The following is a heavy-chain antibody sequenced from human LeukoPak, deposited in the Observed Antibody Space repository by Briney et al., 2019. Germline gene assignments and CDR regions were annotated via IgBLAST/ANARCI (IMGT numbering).Heavy chain of an antibody. D-gene: IGHD3-22*01. V-gene: IGHV3-11*01. Sequence: GGSLRLSCAASGFTFSDYYMSWIRQAPGKGLEXXXYISSSGSTIYYADSVKGRFTISRDNAKNSLYLQMNSLRAEDTAVYYCARSRYYYDSSGYYPIDYWGQGTLVTVSS. CDR1: GFTFSDYY. CDR3: ARSRYYYDSSGYYPIDY. CDR2: ISSSGSTI. J-gene: IGHJ4*02.